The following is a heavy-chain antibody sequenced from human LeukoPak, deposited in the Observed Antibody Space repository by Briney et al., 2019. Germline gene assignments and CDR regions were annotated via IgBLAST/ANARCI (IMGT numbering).Heavy chain of an antibody. CDR1: GYSFTSYW. Sequence: GESLKISCKGSGYSFTSYWIGWVRQMPGKGLEWMGIIYPGDSDTRYSPSFQGQVTISADKSISTAYLQWSSLKASDTAMYYCARTKARSEGESGFDYWGQGTLVTVSS. CDR3: ARTKARSEGESGFDY. V-gene: IGHV5-51*01. CDR2: IYPGDSDT. J-gene: IGHJ4*02. D-gene: IGHD6-25*01.